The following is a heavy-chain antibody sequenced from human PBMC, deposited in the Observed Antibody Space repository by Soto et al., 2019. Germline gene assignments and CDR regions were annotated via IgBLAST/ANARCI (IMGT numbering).Heavy chain of an antibody. V-gene: IGHV2-26*01. CDR1: GFSLSNARMG. J-gene: IGHJ5*02. CDR3: ARTTYNSGPNWFDP. CDR2: IFSNDEK. D-gene: IGHD5-18*01. Sequence: QVTLKESGPVLVKPTETLTLTCTVSGFSLSNARMGVSWIRQPPGKALEWLAHIFSNDEKSYSTSLKRRLTISKDTSKSQVVLTMTNMDPVDTATYYCARTTYNSGPNWFDPWGQGTLVTVSS.